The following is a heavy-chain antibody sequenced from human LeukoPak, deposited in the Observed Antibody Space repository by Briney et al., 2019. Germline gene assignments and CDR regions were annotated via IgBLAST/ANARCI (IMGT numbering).Heavy chain of an antibody. CDR1: GFSLSGYW. D-gene: IGHD2-8*02. CDR2: ISPEGSGT. J-gene: IGHJ6*02. V-gene: IGHV3-74*03. CDR3: TRVQAGRSGLMDV. Sequence: PGRSLRLSCAASGFSLSGYWMHWVRQAPGKGLVWVSRISPEGSGTTYADSVKGRFTIPRDTAKNTVYLQMNSLRDEDAAVYHCTRVQAGRSGLMDVWGRGTTVTVSS.